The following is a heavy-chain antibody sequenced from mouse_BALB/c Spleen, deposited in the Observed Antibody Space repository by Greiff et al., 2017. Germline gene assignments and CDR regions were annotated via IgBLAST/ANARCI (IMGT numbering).Heavy chain of an antibody. D-gene: IGHD1-2*01. CDR1: GYTFTSYW. Sequence: QVHVKQPGAELVRPGASVKLSCKASGYTFTSYWINWVKQRPGQGLEWIGNIYPSDSYTNYNQKFKDKATLTVDKSSSTAYMQLSSPTSEDSAVYYCTRGTTATDFDYWGQGTTLTVSS. CDR3: TRGTTATDFDY. CDR2: IYPSDSYT. J-gene: IGHJ2*01. V-gene: IGHV1-69*02.